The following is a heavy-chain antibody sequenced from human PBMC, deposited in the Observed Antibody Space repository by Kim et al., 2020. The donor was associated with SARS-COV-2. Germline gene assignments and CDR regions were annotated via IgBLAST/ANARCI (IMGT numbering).Heavy chain of an antibody. CDR3: AKDTMVRGAMRYYGMDV. V-gene: IGHV3-9*01. J-gene: IGHJ6*02. Sequence: VEGRFTISRDNAKNSLYLKMNSLRAADTALYYCAKDTMVRGAMRYYGMDVWGQGTTVTVSS. D-gene: IGHD3-10*01.